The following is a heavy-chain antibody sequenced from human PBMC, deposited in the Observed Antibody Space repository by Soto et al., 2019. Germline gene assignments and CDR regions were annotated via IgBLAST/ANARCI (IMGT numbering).Heavy chain of an antibody. Sequence: QVQLQQWGAGLLKPSETLSLTCAVYGGSFSGYYWSWIRQPPGKGLEWIGEINHSGSTNYNPSLKSRVTISVDTSKIQFSLKLSSVTAADTAAYYCARGGIVVVPAATKGAYYYYGMDVWGQGTTVTVSS. CDR2: INHSGST. J-gene: IGHJ6*02. CDR1: GGSFSGYY. CDR3: ARGGIVVVPAATKGAYYYYGMDV. D-gene: IGHD2-2*01. V-gene: IGHV4-34*01.